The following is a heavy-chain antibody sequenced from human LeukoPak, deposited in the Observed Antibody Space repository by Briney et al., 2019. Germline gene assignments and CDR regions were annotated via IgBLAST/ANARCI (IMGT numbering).Heavy chain of an antibody. Sequence: GGSLRLSCAASGFTFNTYAMSWVRQAPGKGLEWVSGVSGSGGSTYYADSVKGRFTISRDSSENTLYLQMNSLRVEDTAVYYCARVGYYSSGPFSYFDYWGQGTLVTVSS. CDR3: ARVGYYSSGPFSYFDY. D-gene: IGHD3-10*01. V-gene: IGHV3-23*01. CDR2: VSGSGGST. J-gene: IGHJ4*02. CDR1: GFTFNTYA.